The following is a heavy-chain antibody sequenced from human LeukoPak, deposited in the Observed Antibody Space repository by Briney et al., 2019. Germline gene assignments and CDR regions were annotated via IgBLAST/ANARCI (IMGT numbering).Heavy chain of an antibody. J-gene: IGHJ3*02. CDR1: GGSISSGGYS. D-gene: IGHD3-10*01. Sequence: SQTLSLTCAVSGGSISSGGYSWSWIRQPPGKGLEWIGYIYHSGSTYYNPSLKSRVTISVDRSKNQFSLKLSSVTAADTAVYYCARGLWFGEPIDAFDIWGQGTMVTVSS. V-gene: IGHV4-30-2*01. CDR3: ARGLWFGEPIDAFDI. CDR2: IYHSGST.